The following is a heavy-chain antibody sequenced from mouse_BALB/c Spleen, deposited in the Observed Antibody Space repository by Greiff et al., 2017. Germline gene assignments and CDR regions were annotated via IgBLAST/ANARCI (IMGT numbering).Heavy chain of an antibody. D-gene: IGHD2-4*01. CDR3: TRDYDSFAY. CDR2: IRLKSNNYAT. CDR1: GFTFSNYW. Sequence: EVKLVESGGGLVQPGGSMKLSCVASGFTFSNYWMNWVRQSPEKGLEWVAEIRLKSNNYATHYAESVKGRFTISRDDSKSSVYLQMNNLRAEDTGIYYCTRDYDSFAYWGQGTLVTFSA. V-gene: IGHV6-6*02. J-gene: IGHJ3*01.